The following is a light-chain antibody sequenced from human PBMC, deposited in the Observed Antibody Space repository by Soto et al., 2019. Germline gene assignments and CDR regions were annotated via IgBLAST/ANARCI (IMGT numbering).Light chain of an antibody. V-gene: IGKV3-20*01. CDR2: GAS. J-gene: IGKJ2*01. Sequence: DIVLTQSPGTLSLSPGERATLSCRASQSVGSDYLAWYQQKRGQAPRLLMYGASSRATGIPDRVSGSGSGTDFTLTISRLEPEDSAVYYCQQYGNLMYTFGQGTKLEIK. CDR3: QQYGNLMYT. CDR1: QSVGSDY.